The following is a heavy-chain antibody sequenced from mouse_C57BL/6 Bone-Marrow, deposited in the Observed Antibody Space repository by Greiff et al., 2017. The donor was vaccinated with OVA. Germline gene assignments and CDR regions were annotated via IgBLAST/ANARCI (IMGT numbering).Heavy chain of an antibody. D-gene: IGHD1-1*01. J-gene: IGHJ2*01. V-gene: IGHV1-72*01. CDR1: GYTFTSYW. Sequence: VQLQQPGAELVKPGASVKLSCKASGYTFTSYWMHWVKQRPGRGLAWLGRIDPNSGGTKYNEKFTSKATLTVDKPSSTAYMQLSSLTSEDSAVYYCARRGETTVALDYWGQGTTLTVSS. CDR2: IDPNSGGT. CDR3: ARRGETTVALDY.